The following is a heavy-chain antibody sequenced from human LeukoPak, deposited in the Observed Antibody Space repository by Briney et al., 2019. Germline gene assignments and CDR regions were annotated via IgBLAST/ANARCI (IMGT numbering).Heavy chain of an antibody. CDR1: GFTFSTYW. Sequence: GGSLRLSCVVSGFTFSTYWMHWVRQAPGKGLVWVSRVDADGSTTIYADSVKGRFTISRDNSINTVYLQMNSLRAEDTAVYYCARGFDGYPFGWWFDPWGQGTLVTVSS. D-gene: IGHD5-24*01. V-gene: IGHV3-74*01. CDR2: VDADGSTT. CDR3: ARGFDGYPFGWWFDP. J-gene: IGHJ5*02.